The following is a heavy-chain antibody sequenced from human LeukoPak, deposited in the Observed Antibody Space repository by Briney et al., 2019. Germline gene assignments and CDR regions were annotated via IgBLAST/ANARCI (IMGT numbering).Heavy chain of an antibody. CDR1: GFTFSSYG. Sequence: SGGSLRLSCAASGFTFSSYGMHWVRQAPGKGLEWVAVIWYDGSNKYYADSVKGRFTISRDNSKNTLYLQMNSLRAEDTAVYYCAREEVVVTAILDYWGQGTLVTVSS. V-gene: IGHV3-33*01. CDR3: AREEVVVTAILDY. CDR2: IWYDGSNK. D-gene: IGHD2-21*02. J-gene: IGHJ4*02.